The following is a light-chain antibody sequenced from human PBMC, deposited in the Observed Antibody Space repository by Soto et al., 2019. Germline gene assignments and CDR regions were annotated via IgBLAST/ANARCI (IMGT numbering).Light chain of an antibody. CDR1: SSDVGGYKF. J-gene: IGLJ3*02. Sequence: QSALTQPASVSGFPGQSITISCTGTSSDVGGYKFVSWYQQHPGKVPKLLIHEVSNRPSGISYRFSGSKSGNTASLTISGLQAEDEGDYYCSSYTSSNNWVFGGGTKVTVL. CDR2: EVS. V-gene: IGLV2-14*01. CDR3: SSYTSSNNWV.